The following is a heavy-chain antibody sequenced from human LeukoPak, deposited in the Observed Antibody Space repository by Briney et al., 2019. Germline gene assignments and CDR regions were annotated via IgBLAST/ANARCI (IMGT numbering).Heavy chain of an antibody. CDR1: GYTFTSYG. J-gene: IGHJ4*02. CDR3: ARRDSNTGFDY. CDR2: ISAYNGNT. V-gene: IGHV1-18*01. D-gene: IGHD5-18*01. Sequence: GASVKVSCKASGYTFTSYGISWVRQAPGQGLEWVGWISAYNGNTNYAQKLQGRVTMTTDTPTSTAYLDLRSLRSDDTAVYYCARRDSNTGFDYWGQGTLVTVSS.